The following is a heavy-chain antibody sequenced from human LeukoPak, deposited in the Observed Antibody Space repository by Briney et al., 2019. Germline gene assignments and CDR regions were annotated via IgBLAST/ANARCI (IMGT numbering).Heavy chain of an antibody. V-gene: IGHV3-23*01. Sequence: PGGSLRLSCAASGFTFSSYAMSWVRQAPGKGLEWVSAISGSGGSTYYADPVKGRFTNSKDNPKKRLYLQMNTVGAEDTAVFWCYCGGGGAFDIWGQGTMVTVSS. CDR1: GFTFSSYA. CDR2: ISGSGGST. D-gene: IGHD2-15*01. J-gene: IGHJ3*02. CDR3: YCGGGGAFDI.